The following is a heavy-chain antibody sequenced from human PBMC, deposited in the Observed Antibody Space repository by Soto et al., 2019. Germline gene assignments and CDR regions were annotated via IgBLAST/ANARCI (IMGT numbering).Heavy chain of an antibody. D-gene: IGHD2-21*01. J-gene: IGHJ3*02. CDR2: ISAYNGNT. CDR1: GYTFTSYG. Sequence: ASVKVSCKASGYTFTSYGISWVRQAPGQGLEWMGWISAYNGNTNYAQKLQGRVTMTTDTSTSTAYMELRSLRSDDTAVYYCARDTGGDFPDAFDIWGQGTMVTVSS. V-gene: IGHV1-18*01. CDR3: ARDTGGDFPDAFDI.